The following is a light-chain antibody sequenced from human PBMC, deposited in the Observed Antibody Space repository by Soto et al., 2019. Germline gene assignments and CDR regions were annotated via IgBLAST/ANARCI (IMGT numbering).Light chain of an antibody. CDR1: NNDVGAYNY. CDR3: GSYTTSNTVV. J-gene: IGLJ2*01. CDR2: DVS. Sequence: QSALTQPASVSGSPGQSITIACTGTNNDVGAYNYVSWYQQHPGKVPKLIIYDVSSRPAGVSNRFSGSKSGNTASLTISGLQTEDEADYYCGSYTTSNTVVFGGGTKLTVL. V-gene: IGLV2-14*03.